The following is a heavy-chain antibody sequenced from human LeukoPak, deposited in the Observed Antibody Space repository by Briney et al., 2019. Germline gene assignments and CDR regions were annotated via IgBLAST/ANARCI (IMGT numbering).Heavy chain of an antibody. J-gene: IGHJ6*03. CDR2: IIPIFGTA. D-gene: IGHD1-26*01. CDR1: GGTFSSYA. Sequence: AASVKVSCKASGGTFSSYAISWVRQAPGQGLEWMGGIIPIFGTANYAQKFQGRVTITTDESTSTVYMELSSLRSEDTAVYYCASKVTGSGSYYYYYYMDVWGKGTTVTVSS. CDR3: ASKVTGSGSYYYYYYMDV. V-gene: IGHV1-69*05.